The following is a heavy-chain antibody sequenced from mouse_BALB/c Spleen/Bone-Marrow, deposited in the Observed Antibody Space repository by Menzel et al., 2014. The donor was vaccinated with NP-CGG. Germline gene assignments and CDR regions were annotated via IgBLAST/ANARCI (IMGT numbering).Heavy chain of an antibody. CDR1: GFAFSRYR. J-gene: IGHJ3*01. CDR2: INPHSSTI. Sequence: EVKVVESGGGLVQPGGSLKLSCAASGFAFSRYRMSWVRQAPGKGLEWIGEINPHSSTINYTPSLKDKFIISRDNAKNQLYLHMSKVRSEDTAFCYCEGFHYYGVIAYWGQGTLVTVSA. CDR3: EGFHYYGVIAY. D-gene: IGHD1-2*01. V-gene: IGHV4-1*02.